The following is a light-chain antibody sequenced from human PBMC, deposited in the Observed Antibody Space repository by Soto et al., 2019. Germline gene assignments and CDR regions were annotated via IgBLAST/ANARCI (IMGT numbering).Light chain of an antibody. CDR1: QSISTF. CDR3: QQSYRNPRT. Sequence: DIQMTQSPSFLSASAEDRVTIFCRASQSISTFLHWYQQKPGKAPKLLIYAASKLESGVPSRFGGSGSGTNFTLTISSLQPEDFATYYCQQSYRNPRTFGLGTRVEIK. V-gene: IGKV1-39*01. CDR2: AAS. J-gene: IGKJ1*01.